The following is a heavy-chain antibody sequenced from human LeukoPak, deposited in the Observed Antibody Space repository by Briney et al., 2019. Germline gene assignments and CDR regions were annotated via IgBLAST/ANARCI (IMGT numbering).Heavy chain of an antibody. CDR3: AREGGIAAAGTPSDY. V-gene: IGHV4-39*07. CDR1: GGSISSSSYY. CDR2: IYYSGST. J-gene: IGHJ4*02. Sequence: SETLSLTCTVSGGSISSSSYYWGWIRQPPGKGLEWIGSIYYSGSTFYNPSLKSRVTISVDTSKNQFSLKLSSVTAADTAVYYCAREGGIAAAGTPSDYWGQGTLVTVSS. D-gene: IGHD6-13*01.